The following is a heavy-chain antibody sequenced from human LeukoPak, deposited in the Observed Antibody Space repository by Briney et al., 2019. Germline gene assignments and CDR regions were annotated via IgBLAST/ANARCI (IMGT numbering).Heavy chain of an antibody. CDR3: TIDWTKY. D-gene: IGHD3/OR15-3a*01. V-gene: IGHV3-15*01. CDR1: GFNFSNVW. J-gene: IGHJ4*02. Sequence: PGGSLRLSCAASGFNFSNVWMSWVRLAPGKGLEWVGRIKSKTDGGTTDYAAPVKGRFTISRDDSKNMLYLQMNSLKIEDTAVYYCTIDWTKYWGQGTLVTVSS. CDR2: IKSKTDGGTT.